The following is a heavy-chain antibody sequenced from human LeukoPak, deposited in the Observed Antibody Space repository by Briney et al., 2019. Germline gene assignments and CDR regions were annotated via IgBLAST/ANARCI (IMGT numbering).Heavy chain of an antibody. V-gene: IGHV3-7*01. J-gene: IGHJ4*02. CDR1: GFTFSSYG. CDR2: IKQDGSEK. CDR3: ARYCSGGSCWDY. Sequence: GGSLRLSCAASGFTFSSYGMHWVRQAPGKGLEWVANIKQDGSEKYYVDSVKGRFTISRDNAKNSLYLQMNSLRAEDTAVYYCARYCSGGSCWDYWGQGTLVTVSS. D-gene: IGHD2-15*01.